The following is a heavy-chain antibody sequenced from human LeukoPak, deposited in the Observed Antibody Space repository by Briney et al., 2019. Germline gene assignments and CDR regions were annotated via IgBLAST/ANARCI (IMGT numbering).Heavy chain of an antibody. V-gene: IGHV3-21*01. CDR1: GFTFNIYS. CDR2: ISSTSDYL. J-gene: IGHJ5*02. Sequence: PGGSLRLSCVASGFTFNIYSVNWVRQAPGKGLEWVSSISSTSDYLYYADSVKGRFTISRDNAKNSLYLQMTSLRAEDTAVYYCARSSSGGSAGTWFDPWGQGTLVTVSS. CDR3: ARSSSGGSAGTWFDP. D-gene: IGHD2-15*01.